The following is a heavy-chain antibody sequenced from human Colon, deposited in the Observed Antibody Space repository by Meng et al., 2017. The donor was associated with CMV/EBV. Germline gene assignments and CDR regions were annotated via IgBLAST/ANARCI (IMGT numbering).Heavy chain of an antibody. Sequence: GESLKISCAASGFTFSSYSMNWVRQAPGKGLEWVSSISSYGTYIHYSASVKGRFTISRDDAKNSLFLRMDSLRVDDTAVYYCTRGGLYSSSSLSDFWGQGTLVTVSS. CDR1: GFTFSSYS. J-gene: IGHJ4*02. CDR3: TRGGLYSSSSLSDF. V-gene: IGHV3-21*01. D-gene: IGHD6-6*01. CDR2: ISSYGTYI.